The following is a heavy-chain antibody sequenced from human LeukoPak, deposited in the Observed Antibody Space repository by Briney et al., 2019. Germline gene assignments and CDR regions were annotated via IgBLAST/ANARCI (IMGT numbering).Heavy chain of an antibody. CDR2: IKTDGSST. CDR3: ARAYSALGAFDI. J-gene: IGHJ3*02. CDR1: GFAFSNFW. D-gene: IGHD5-12*01. V-gene: IGHV3-74*01. Sequence: TGGSLRLSCTASGFAFSNFWMHWVRQAPGKGLVWVSRIKTDGSSTNYADSVKGRFTISRDNSKNTLYLQMNSLRAEDTAVYYCARAYSALGAFDIWGQGTVVTVSS.